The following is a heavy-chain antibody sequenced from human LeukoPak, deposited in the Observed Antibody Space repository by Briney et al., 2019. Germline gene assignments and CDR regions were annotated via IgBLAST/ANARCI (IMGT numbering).Heavy chain of an antibody. Sequence: ASVKVSCKASGGTFSSYAISWVRQAPGQGPEWMGGIIPIFGTANYAQKFQGRVTITTDESTSTAYMELSSLRSEDTAVYYCARTEVVVPLDPEYFQHWGQGTLVTVSS. CDR1: GGTFSSYA. J-gene: IGHJ1*01. CDR3: ARTEVVVPLDPEYFQH. CDR2: IIPIFGTA. D-gene: IGHD2-2*01. V-gene: IGHV1-69*05.